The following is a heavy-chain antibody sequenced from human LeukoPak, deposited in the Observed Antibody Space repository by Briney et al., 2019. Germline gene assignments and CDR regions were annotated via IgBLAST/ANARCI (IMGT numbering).Heavy chain of an antibody. J-gene: IGHJ4*02. CDR1: GYSISSGYY. CDR3: AREGWFGDRSLYC. D-gene: IGHD3-10*01. Sequence: SETLSLTCTVSGYSISSGYYWGWIRQPPGKGLEWIGSVYHSGSTYYNPSLKSRVTISVDTSKNQFSLKLSSVTADDTAVYYCAREGWFGDRSLYCWGQGTLVTVSS. CDR2: VYHSGST. V-gene: IGHV4-38-2*02.